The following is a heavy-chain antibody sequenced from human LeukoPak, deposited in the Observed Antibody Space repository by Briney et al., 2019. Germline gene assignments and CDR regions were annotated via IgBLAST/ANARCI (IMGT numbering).Heavy chain of an antibody. Sequence: GGSLRLSCAASGFTFSSYSMNWVSQAPGKGLEWISYISSSSIYYADSVKGRFTVSRDNAKNSLYLQMNSLRDEDTAVYYCARAGQGGSGSYYGRYYYDYWGQGTLVTVSS. CDR1: GFTFSSYS. D-gene: IGHD1-26*01. CDR3: ARAGQGGSGSYYGRYYYDY. J-gene: IGHJ4*02. V-gene: IGHV3-48*02. CDR2: ISSSSI.